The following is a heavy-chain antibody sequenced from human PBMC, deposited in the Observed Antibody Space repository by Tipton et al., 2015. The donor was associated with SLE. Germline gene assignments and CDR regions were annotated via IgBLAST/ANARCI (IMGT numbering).Heavy chain of an antibody. CDR1: GFTFDDYT. Sequence: SLRLSCAASGFTFDDYTMHWVRQAPGKGLEWVSLITWNGVSTYYADSVKGRFTISRDNSKNSLYLQMHSLTTEDTALYFCAKDGYFYDSSGSYSGGFFDYWGQGTLVTVSS. CDR3: AKDGYFYDSSGSYSGGFFDY. CDR2: ITWNGVST. D-gene: IGHD3-22*01. V-gene: IGHV3-43*01. J-gene: IGHJ4*02.